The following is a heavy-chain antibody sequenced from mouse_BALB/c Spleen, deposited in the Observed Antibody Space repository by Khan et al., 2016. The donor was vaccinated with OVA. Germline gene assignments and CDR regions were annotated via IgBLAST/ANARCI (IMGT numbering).Heavy chain of an antibody. Sequence: VQLKQSGPELVKPGASVKMSCKASGYTFTNYVLHWVKQQPGQGLEWIGYINPYNGGTKYNEKFKGKATLASDKSYITANMELSSLTSEDSAVYYCARGNWQSYYFDNWGQGTTLTLSA. D-gene: IGHD4-1*01. J-gene: IGHJ2*01. CDR2: INPYNGGT. CDR1: GYTFTNYV. CDR3: ARGNWQSYYFDN. V-gene: IGHV1S136*01.